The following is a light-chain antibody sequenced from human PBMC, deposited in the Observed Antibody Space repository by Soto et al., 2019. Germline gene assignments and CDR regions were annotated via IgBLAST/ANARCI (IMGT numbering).Light chain of an antibody. CDR2: EVS. CDR1: SSDVGAYNY. Sequence: LTQPASVSGSLGQSITISCTGTSSDVGAYNYVSWYQQQPGKAPKLMISEVSNRPSGVSNRFSGSKSGNTASLIISGLQAEDEADYYCCSFTSITTYVFGNGTKVTVL. J-gene: IGLJ1*01. CDR3: CSFTSITTYV. V-gene: IGLV2-14*01.